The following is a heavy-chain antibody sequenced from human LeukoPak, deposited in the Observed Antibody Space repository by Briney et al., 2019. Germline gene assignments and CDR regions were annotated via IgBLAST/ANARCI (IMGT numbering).Heavy chain of an antibody. V-gene: IGHV3-15*07. CDR1: GFTFSDYA. Sequence: PGGSLRLSRVASGFTFSDYAMNWVRQAPGKGLEWVGRIKSKTDGGTTDYAAPVKGRFTISRDDSKNTLYLQMNSLKTEDTAVYYCTTFRGYGYFDLWGRGALVTVSS. CDR3: TTFRGYGYFDL. D-gene: IGHD5-12*01. CDR2: IKSKTDGGTT. J-gene: IGHJ2*01.